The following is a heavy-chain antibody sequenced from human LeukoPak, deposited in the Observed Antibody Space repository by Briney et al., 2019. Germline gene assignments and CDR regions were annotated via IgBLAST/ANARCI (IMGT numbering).Heavy chain of an antibody. J-gene: IGHJ6*03. CDR2: IYYSGST. CDR1: GGSISSYY. D-gene: IGHD3-3*01. V-gene: IGHV4-59*01. CDR3: ARDVRFLEWDYYYMDV. Sequence: SEALSLTCTVSGGSISSYYWSWIRQPPGKGLEWIGYIYYSGSTNYNPSLKSRVTISVDTSKNQFSLKLSSVTAADTAVYYCARDVRFLEWDYYYMDVWGKGTTVTVSS.